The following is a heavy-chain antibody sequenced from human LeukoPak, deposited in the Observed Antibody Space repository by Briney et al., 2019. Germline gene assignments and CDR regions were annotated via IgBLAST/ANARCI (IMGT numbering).Heavy chain of an antibody. CDR3: ARGLPTNPNWFDP. Sequence: GTLSLTCAVSGGSISSSNWWSWVRQPPGKGLEWIGEIYHSGSTNYNPSLKSRVTISVDTSKNQISLKLSSVTAADTAVYYCARGLPTNPNWFDPWGQGTLVTVSS. D-gene: IGHD5-24*01. CDR2: IYHSGST. V-gene: IGHV4-4*02. J-gene: IGHJ5*02. CDR1: GGSISSSNW.